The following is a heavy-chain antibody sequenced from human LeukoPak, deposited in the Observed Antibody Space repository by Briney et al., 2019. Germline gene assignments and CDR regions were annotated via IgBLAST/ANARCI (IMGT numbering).Heavy chain of an antibody. CDR2: IRYDGSNK. Sequence: GGSLRLSCAASGFTFSSYGMHWVRQAPGKGLEWVAFIRYDGSNKYYAGSVKGRFTISRDNSKNTLSLQMNSLRAEDTAVYYCAKDALNYGGNFIFDYWGQGTLVTVSS. V-gene: IGHV3-30*02. J-gene: IGHJ4*02. D-gene: IGHD4-23*01. CDR1: GFTFSSYG. CDR3: AKDALNYGGNFIFDY.